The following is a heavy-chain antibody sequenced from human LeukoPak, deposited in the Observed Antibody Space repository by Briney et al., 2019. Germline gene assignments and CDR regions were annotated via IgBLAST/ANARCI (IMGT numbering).Heavy chain of an antibody. CDR1: GYTFTSYG. CDR3: ARGYCSSTSCPPTFYYYMDV. J-gene: IGHJ6*03. V-gene: IGHV1-18*01. Sequence: VASVKVSCKASGYTFTSYGISWVRQAPGQGLEWMGWISDYNGNTNYAQKVQGRVTMTTDTSTSTAYMELRSLRSDDTAVYYCARGYCSSTSCPPTFYYYMDVWGKGTTVTVSS. CDR2: ISDYNGNT. D-gene: IGHD2-2*01.